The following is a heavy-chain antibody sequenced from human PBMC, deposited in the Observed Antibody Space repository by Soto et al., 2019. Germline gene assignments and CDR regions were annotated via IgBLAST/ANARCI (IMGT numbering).Heavy chain of an antibody. CDR1: GFTFSSYD. CDR3: ARQYCTNGVCPYGMDV. Sequence: PGWSLRLSSAASGFTFSSYDMHWVRQATGKGLEWVSAIGTAGDPYYPGSVKGRFTISRENAKNSLYLQMNSLRAGDTAVYYCARQYCTNGVCPYGMDVWGQGTTVTVSS. CDR2: IGTAGDP. D-gene: IGHD2-8*01. J-gene: IGHJ6*02. V-gene: IGHV3-13*05.